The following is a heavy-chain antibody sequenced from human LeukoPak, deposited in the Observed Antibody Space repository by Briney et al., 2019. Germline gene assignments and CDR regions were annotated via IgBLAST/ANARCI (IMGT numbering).Heavy chain of an antibody. CDR2: VYHSGST. CDR1: GGSISSSAW. J-gene: IGHJ4*02. Sequence: SETLSLTCAVSGGSISSSAWWSWVRQPPGKGLEWIGEVYHSGSTNYNSFLKSRVTISVDKSKNQFSLKLTSATAADTAVYYCARDLGSSWFEPLDYWGQGILVIVSS. V-gene: IGHV4-4*02. D-gene: IGHD6-13*01. CDR3: ARDLGSSWFEPLDY.